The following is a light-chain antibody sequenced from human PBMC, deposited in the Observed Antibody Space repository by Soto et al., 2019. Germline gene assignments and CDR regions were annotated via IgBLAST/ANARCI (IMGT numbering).Light chain of an antibody. CDR1: QSVSTN. Sequence: EIVMTQSPATLSVSPGERATLSCRASQSVSTNLAWYQQKPGQAPRLLMYGASTRATGIPARFSGSGSGTEFPLTISSLQSEYFAVYYCQQYHNWPPYTFGQGTKLEIK. CDR2: GAS. V-gene: IGKV3-15*01. CDR3: QQYHNWPPYT. J-gene: IGKJ2*01.